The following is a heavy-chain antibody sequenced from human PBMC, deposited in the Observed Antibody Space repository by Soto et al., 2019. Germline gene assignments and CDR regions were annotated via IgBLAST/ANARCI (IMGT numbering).Heavy chain of an antibody. CDR2: IYYSGST. CDR3: ASLGYSYGYYYYGMDV. D-gene: IGHD5-18*01. V-gene: IGHV4-31*03. J-gene: IGHJ6*02. Sequence: SETLSLTCTVSGGSIGSGGYYWSWIRQHPGKGLEWIGYIYYSGSTYYNPSLKSRVTISVDTSKNQFSLKLSSVTAADTAVYYCASLGYSYGYYYYGMDVWGQGTTVTVSS. CDR1: GGSIGSGGYY.